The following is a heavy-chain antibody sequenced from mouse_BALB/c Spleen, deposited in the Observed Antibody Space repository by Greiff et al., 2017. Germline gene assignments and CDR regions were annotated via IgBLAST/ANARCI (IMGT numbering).Heavy chain of an antibody. J-gene: IGHJ4*01. CDR1: GFTFSDYY. CDR2: ISDGGSYT. Sequence: EVHLVESGGGLVKPGGSLKLSCAASGFTFSDYYMYWVRQTPEKRLEWVATISDGGSYTYYPDSVKGRFTISRDNAKNNLYLQMSSLKSEDTAMYYCAREGDYYWGQGTSVTVSS. CDR3: AREGDYY. V-gene: IGHV5-4*02.